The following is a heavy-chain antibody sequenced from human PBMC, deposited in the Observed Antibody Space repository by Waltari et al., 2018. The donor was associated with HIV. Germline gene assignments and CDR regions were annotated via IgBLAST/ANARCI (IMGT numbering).Heavy chain of an antibody. Sequence: DVQLVQSGPEVRKPGESLKISCEGSGYSFTDYWIVWVRQVPGRGLEWMGIVYPSDSDSRYSPSFQGQVTISVDKSKNHFSLKLRSVTAADTAVYFCARMGDTFYFHDWGQGTLVTVSS. CDR1: GYSFTDYW. CDR3: ARMGDTFYFHD. CDR2: VYPSDSDS. V-gene: IGHV5-51*01. D-gene: IGHD3-16*01. J-gene: IGHJ4*02.